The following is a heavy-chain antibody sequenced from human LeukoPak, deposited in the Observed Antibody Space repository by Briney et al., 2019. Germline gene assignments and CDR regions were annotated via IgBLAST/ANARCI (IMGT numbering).Heavy chain of an antibody. CDR1: GGTFSSYA. Sequence: ASVKVSCKASGGTFSSYAISWVRQAPGQGLEWMGGIIPIFGTANYAQKFQGRVTITADKSTSTAYMELSSLRSEDTTVYYCATGIGYCSGGSCYQKYYFDYWGKGTLVTVSS. CDR3: ATGIGYCSGGSCYQKYYFDY. V-gene: IGHV1-69*06. CDR2: IIPIFGTA. J-gene: IGHJ4*02. D-gene: IGHD2-15*01.